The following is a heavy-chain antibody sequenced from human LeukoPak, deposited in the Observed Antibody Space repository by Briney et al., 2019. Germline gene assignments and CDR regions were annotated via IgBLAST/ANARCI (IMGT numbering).Heavy chain of an antibody. Sequence: GGSLRLSCAASGFTFGNYWMHWVRQAPGKGLVWVSRINSDGSSINYADSVKGRFTISRDNAKSALYLQVNSLRAEDTAVYYCARDSTFRGTGPNVWGQGTMVIVSS. CDR3: ARDSTFRGTGPNV. V-gene: IGHV3-74*01. J-gene: IGHJ3*01. CDR2: INSDGSSI. CDR1: GFTFGNYW. D-gene: IGHD2-8*02.